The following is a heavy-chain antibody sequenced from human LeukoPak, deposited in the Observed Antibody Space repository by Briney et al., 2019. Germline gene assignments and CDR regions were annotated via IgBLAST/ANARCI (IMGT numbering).Heavy chain of an antibody. CDR1: DGSISSYY. J-gene: IGHJ4*02. CDR2: IYYSGST. V-gene: IGHV4-59*01. CDR3: ARAYSSSWYGFDY. D-gene: IGHD6-13*01. Sequence: SETLSLTCTVSDGSISSYYWSWIRQPPGKGLEWIGYIYYSGSTNYNPSLKSRVTISVDTSKNQFSLKLSSVTAADTAVYYCARAYSSSWYGFDYWGQGTLVTDSS.